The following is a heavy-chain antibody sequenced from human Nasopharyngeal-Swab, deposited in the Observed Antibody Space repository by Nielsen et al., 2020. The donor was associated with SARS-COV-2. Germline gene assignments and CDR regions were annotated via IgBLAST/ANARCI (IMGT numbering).Heavy chain of an antibody. CDR2: IIPIFGTA. D-gene: IGHD4-11*01. CDR3: ARGSETHDYSNYVFNVYYYYMDV. J-gene: IGHJ6*03. V-gene: IGHV1-69*13. CDR1: GGTFSSYA. Sequence: SVKVSCKASGGTFSSYAISWVRQAPGQGLVWMGGIIPIFGTANYAQKFQGRVTITADESTSTAYMELSSLRSEDTAVYYCARGSETHDYSNYVFNVYYYYMDVWGKGTTVTVSS.